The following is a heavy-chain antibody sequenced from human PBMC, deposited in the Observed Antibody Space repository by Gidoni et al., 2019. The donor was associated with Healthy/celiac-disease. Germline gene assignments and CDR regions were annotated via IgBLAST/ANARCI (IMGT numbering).Heavy chain of an antibody. CDR2: INHSGST. V-gene: IGHV4-34*01. CDR1: GGSFSGYY. D-gene: IGHD2-21*01. J-gene: IGHJ6*03. Sequence: QVQLQQWGAGLLKPSETLSLTCAVYGGSFSGYYWSWIRQPPGKGLEWIGEINHSGSTNYNPSLKSRVTISVDTSKNQFSLKLSSVTAADTAVYYCARRGDYYDYYMDDWGKGTTVTVSS. CDR3: ARRGDYYDYYMDD.